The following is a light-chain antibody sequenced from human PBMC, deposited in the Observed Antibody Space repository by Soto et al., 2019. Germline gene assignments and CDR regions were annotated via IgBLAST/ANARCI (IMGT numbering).Light chain of an antibody. CDR3: QQRGNWPVT. CDR1: QTVGKY. V-gene: IGKV3-11*01. Sequence: EIVLTQSPGTLSLSPGERVILSCRASQTVGKYLAWYQQKPGQAPRLLIYDASNRATGIPSRFSGSGSGTDFPLTISSLEPEDFAVYFCQQRGNWPVTFGGGTKVEIK. CDR2: DAS. J-gene: IGKJ4*01.